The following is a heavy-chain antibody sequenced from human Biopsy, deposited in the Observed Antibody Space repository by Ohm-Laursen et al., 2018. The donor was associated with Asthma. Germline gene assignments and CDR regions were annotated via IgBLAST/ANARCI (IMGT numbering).Heavy chain of an antibody. CDR2: ISYDGSTK. Sequence: GQTLSLTCAASGFSFSEFVMHWVRQAPGKGLEWVAVISYDGSTKYYADSVKGRFTISRDNSKNTLYLQMSSLRVEDTAVYYCAKDPRIYGDNVADMDVWGQGTAVNVSS. D-gene: IGHD4-17*01. CDR1: GFSFSEFV. CDR3: AKDPRIYGDNVADMDV. J-gene: IGHJ6*02. V-gene: IGHV3-30*18.